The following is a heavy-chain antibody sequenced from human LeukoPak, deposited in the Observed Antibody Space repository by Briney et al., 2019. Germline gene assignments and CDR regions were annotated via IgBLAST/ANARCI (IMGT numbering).Heavy chain of an antibody. V-gene: IGHV4-34*01. J-gene: IGHJ4*02. D-gene: IGHD2-15*01. CDR1: GGSFSGYY. CDR3: ARSDPSGCSCYLDY. Sequence: SETLSLTCAVYGGSFSGYYWSWIRQPPGKGLEWIGEINHSGSTNYNPSLTSRVTISVDTSQNQFSLKLSSVTAADTAVYYCARSDPSGCSCYLDYWGQGTLVTVSS. CDR2: INHSGST.